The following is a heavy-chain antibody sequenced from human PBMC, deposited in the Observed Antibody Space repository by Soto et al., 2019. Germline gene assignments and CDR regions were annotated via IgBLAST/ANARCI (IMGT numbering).Heavy chain of an antibody. CDR2: IRSKAYGGTT. D-gene: IGHD2-15*01. CDR1: GFTLGDSA. J-gene: IGHJ4*02. V-gene: IGHV3-49*03. Sequence: GVSLRLSCTASGFTLGDSAMSWFRQAPGKGLEWVGFIRSKAYGGTTEYAASVKGRFTISRDDSKSIAYLQMNSLKTEDTAVYYCTSAIVVVVAATWDPHDYWGQGTLVTVSS. CDR3: TSAIVVVVAATWDPHDY.